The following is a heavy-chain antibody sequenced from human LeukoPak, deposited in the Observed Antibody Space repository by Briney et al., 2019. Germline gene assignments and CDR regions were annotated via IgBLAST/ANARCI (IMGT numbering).Heavy chain of an antibody. V-gene: IGHV3-23*01. CDR1: GFTFSSYA. Sequence: GGSLRPSCAASGFTFSSYAMSWVRQAPGKGLEWVSVISGSGGNTYYADSVKGRFTISRDNSKNTLYLQLNSLRAEDTAVYYCARDPGHYDSTQEDYWGQGTLVTVSS. CDR3: ARDPGHYDSTQEDY. CDR2: ISGSGGNT. D-gene: IGHD3-22*01. J-gene: IGHJ4*02.